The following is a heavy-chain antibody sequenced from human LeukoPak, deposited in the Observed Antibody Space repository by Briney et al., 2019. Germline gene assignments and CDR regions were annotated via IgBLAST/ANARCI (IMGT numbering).Heavy chain of an antibody. CDR1: GYTFTGYY. CDR2: INPNSGGT. CDR3: ARRHHIVSAGTYSYYGMDV. J-gene: IGHJ6*02. D-gene: IGHD6-13*01. V-gene: IGHV1-2*02. Sequence: ASVKVSCKASGYTFTGYYMHWVRQAPGQGLEWMGWINPNSGGTNYAQKFQGRVTMTRDTSISTAYMELSRLRSDDTAVYYCARRHHIVSAGTYSYYGMDVWGQGTTVTVSS.